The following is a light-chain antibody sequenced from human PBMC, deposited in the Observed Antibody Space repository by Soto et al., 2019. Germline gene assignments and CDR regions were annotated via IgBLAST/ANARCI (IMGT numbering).Light chain of an antibody. CDR3: QQNYTTPRT. J-gene: IGKJ2*01. V-gene: IGKV1-39*01. CDR2: AES. CDR1: QNIGNY. Sequence: DIQMTQSPSSLSASVGDRVTITCRASQNIGNYLNWYQQKPGKAPNVLIYAESTLQSGVPSRFSGTGSGTYFTLTISNLPPEDFASYYCQQNYTTPRTFGQGTKLEIK.